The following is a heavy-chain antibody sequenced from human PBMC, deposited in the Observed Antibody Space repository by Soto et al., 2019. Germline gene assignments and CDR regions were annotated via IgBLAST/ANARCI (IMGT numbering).Heavy chain of an antibody. CDR2: IIPIFGTV. D-gene: IGHD5-12*01. V-gene: IGHV1-69*12. CDR1: GGTFSNYP. J-gene: IGHJ2*01. CDR3: ARGNHRWLPLWYFDL. Sequence: QVQLVQSGAEVKKPGSSVKVSCKASGGTFSNYPISWVRQAPGQGLEWMGGIIPIFGTVNYAQKFQGRVTITADESTSTAYRELSSLRSEDTAVYYCARGNHRWLPLWYFDLWGRGTLVTVSS.